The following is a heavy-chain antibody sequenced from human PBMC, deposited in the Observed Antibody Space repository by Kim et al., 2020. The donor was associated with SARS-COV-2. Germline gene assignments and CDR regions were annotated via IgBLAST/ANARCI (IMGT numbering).Heavy chain of an antibody. V-gene: IGHV1-69*04. J-gene: IGHJ6*02. CDR3: ARVMVRGVIRLDYYYYGMDV. CDR1: GGTFSSYA. Sequence: SVKVSCKASGGTFSSYAISWVRQAPGQGLEWMGRIIPILGIANYAQKFQGRVTITADKSTSTAYMELSSLRSEDTAVYYCARVMVRGVIRLDYYYYGMDVWGQGTTVTVSS. D-gene: IGHD3-10*01. CDR2: IIPILGIA.